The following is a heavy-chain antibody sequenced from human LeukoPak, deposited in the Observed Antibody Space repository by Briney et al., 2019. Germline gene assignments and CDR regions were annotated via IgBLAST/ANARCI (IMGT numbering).Heavy chain of an antibody. Sequence: PSETLSLTCTVSGGSISSSSYYWGWIRQPPGKGLEWIGSIYYSGSTYYNPSLKSRATISVDTSKDQFSLKLSSVTAADTAVYYCARGSPGSPSAPLPFFYILPGLFDPWGQGLLVTVSS. D-gene: IGHD3-9*01. J-gene: IGHJ5*02. CDR1: GGSISSSSYY. CDR3: ARGSPGSPSAPLPFFYILPGLFDP. CDR2: IYYSGST. V-gene: IGHV4-39*07.